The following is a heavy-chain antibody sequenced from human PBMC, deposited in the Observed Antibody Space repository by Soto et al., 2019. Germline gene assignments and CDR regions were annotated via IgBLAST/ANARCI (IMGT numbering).Heavy chain of an antibody. CDR2: IWYDGSNK. CDR1: GFTFSSYG. V-gene: IGHV3-33*01. CDR3: ARGWSPIVVVVAATEVRDYYYYMDV. J-gene: IGHJ6*03. D-gene: IGHD2-15*01. Sequence: GGSLRLSCAASGFTFSSYGMHWVRQAPGKGLEWVAVIWYDGSNKYYADSVKGRFTISRDNSKNTLYLQMNSLRAEDTAVYYCARGWSPIVVVVAATEVRDYYYYMDVWGKGTTVTVSS.